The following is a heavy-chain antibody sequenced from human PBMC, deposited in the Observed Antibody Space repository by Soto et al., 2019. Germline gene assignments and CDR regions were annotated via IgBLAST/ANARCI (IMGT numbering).Heavy chain of an antibody. Sequence: QVQLQESGPGLVKPSQTLSLTCTVSGDSMGSGDYYWTWIRQPPGKGLEWIGYIYYIGTTFYNPSVARRVNTSIDASRIHFSLRRTSVTAADTAVYYCSRGSTYYGCLTWGQGTLVTVPS. CDR2: IYYIGTT. V-gene: IGHV4-30-4*01. CDR1: GDSMGSGDYY. J-gene: IGHJ5*02. D-gene: IGHD3-10*01. CDR3: SRGSTYYGCLT.